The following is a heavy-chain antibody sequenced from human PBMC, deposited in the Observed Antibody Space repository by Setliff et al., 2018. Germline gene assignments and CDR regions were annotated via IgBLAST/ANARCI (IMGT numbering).Heavy chain of an antibody. CDR2: VFYSGAT. J-gene: IGHJ4*02. CDR3: AKGGTYRYFDY. CDR1: GGSLSGAS. Sequence: SETLSLTCTVSGGSLSGASIVTWIRQPPGKGLEFIGYVFYSGATKYDPSLKSRVTMSVDTSKNQFSLKLRSVTAAYTAMYYCAKGGTYRYFDYWGQGALVTVSS. V-gene: IGHV4-61*08.